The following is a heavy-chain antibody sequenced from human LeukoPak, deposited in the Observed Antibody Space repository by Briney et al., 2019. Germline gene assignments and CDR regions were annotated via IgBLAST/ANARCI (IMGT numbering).Heavy chain of an antibody. J-gene: IGHJ6*03. Sequence: SVKVSCKASGGTFSSYAISWVRQAPGQGLEWMGGIIPIFGTANYAQKFQGRVTITTDESTSTAYMELSSLRSEDTAVYYCAGSPAAAGRYYYYYYMDVWGKGTTVTVSS. CDR3: AGSPAAAGRYYYYYYMDV. CDR1: GGTFSSYA. V-gene: IGHV1-69*05. CDR2: IIPIFGTA. D-gene: IGHD6-13*01.